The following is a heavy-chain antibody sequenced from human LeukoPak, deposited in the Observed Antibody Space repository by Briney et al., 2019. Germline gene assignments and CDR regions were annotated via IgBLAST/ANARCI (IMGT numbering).Heavy chain of an antibody. Sequence: PSETLSLTCAVYGGSFSGYYWSWIRQPPGKGLEWIGEINHSGSTNYNPSLKSRVTISVDTSKNQFSLKLSSVTAADTAVYYCARAVRLPDYYYGMDVWGQGTTVTVSS. J-gene: IGHJ6*02. D-gene: IGHD4-17*01. CDR3: ARAVRLPDYYYGMDV. CDR1: GGSFSGYY. V-gene: IGHV4-34*01. CDR2: INHSGST.